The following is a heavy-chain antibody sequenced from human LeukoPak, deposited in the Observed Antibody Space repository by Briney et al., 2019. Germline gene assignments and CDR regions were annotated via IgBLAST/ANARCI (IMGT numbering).Heavy chain of an antibody. V-gene: IGHV3-30*18. CDR2: ISYDGSNK. Sequence: AGGSLRLSCAASGFTFSSYGMHWVRQAPGKGLEWVAVISYDGSNKYYADSVKGRFTISRDNSKNTLYLQMNSLRAEDTAVYYRAKDSVATQGGVDYWGQGTLVTVSS. D-gene: IGHD5-12*01. J-gene: IGHJ4*02. CDR3: AKDSVATQGGVDY. CDR1: GFTFSSYG.